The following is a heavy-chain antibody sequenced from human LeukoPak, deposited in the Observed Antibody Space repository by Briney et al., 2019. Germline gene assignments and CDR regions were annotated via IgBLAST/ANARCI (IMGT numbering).Heavy chain of an antibody. D-gene: IGHD3-10*01. J-gene: IGHJ4*02. CDR3: ARGEYGSGSYHIDY. CDR2: ISYDGSNE. CDR1: GFTFSTFA. V-gene: IGHV3-30*04. Sequence: QSGGSLRLSCAASGFTFSTFAMLWVRQPRGKGLEWVAIISYDGSNEYYADSVKGRFTISRDNAKNSLYLQMNSLRAEDTAVYYCARGEYGSGSYHIDYWGQGTLVTVSS.